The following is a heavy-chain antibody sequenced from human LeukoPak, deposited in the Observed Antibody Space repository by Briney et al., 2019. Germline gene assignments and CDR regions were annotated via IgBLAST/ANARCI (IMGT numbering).Heavy chain of an antibody. CDR3: ARDRYYGSGSPNPNWFDP. Sequence: TVKVSCKASGGTFSSYAISWVRQAPGQGLEWMGRNSPILGIANYEQKLQGRVTITADKSTSTAYMELSSLRSEDTAVYYCARDRYYGSGSPNPNWFDPWGQGTLVTVSS. D-gene: IGHD3-10*01. CDR2: NSPILGIA. V-gene: IGHV1-69*04. CDR1: GGTFSSYA. J-gene: IGHJ5*02.